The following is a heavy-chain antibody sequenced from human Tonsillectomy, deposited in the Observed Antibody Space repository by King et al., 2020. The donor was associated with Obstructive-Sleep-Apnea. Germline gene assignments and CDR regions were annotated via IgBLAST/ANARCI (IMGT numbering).Heavy chain of an antibody. CDR2: ISYDGSNK. Sequence: VQLVESGGGVVQPGRSLRLSCAASGFTFSSYAMHWVRQAPGKGLEWVAVISYDGSNKYYADSVKGRFTISRDNSKNMLYLQRNSLRAEDTAVYYCAGDYDVGRLWFGGFFDDYGMDVWGQGTTVTVSS. V-gene: IGHV3-30-3*01. J-gene: IGHJ6*02. CDR1: GFTFSSYA. CDR3: AGDYDVGRLWFGGFFDDYGMDV. D-gene: IGHD3-10*01.